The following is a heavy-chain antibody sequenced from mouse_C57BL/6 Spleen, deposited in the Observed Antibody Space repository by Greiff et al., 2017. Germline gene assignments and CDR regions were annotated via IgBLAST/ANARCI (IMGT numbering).Heavy chain of an antibody. Sequence: VQLQQPGAELVRPGSSVKLSCKASGYTFTSYWMDWVKQRPGQGLEWIGNIYPSDSETHYNQKFKDKATLTVDKSSSTAYMQLSSLTSEDSAVYDCARIERDYFDYWGQGTTLTVSS. CDR2: IYPSDSET. CDR1: GYTFTSYW. CDR3: ARIERDYFDY. J-gene: IGHJ2*01. V-gene: IGHV1-61*01.